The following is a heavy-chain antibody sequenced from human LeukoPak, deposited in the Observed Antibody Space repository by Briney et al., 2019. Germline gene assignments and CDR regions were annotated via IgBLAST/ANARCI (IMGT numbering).Heavy chain of an antibody. Sequence: SVKVSCKASGYTFTSYDINWVRQAPGQGLEWMGGIIPIFGTANYAQKFQGRVTITTDESTSTAYMELSSLRSEDTAVYYCARDGSSSSPEYNWFDPWGQGTLVTVSS. CDR2: IIPIFGTA. V-gene: IGHV1-69*05. CDR1: GYTFTSYD. D-gene: IGHD6-6*01. J-gene: IGHJ5*02. CDR3: ARDGSSSSPEYNWFDP.